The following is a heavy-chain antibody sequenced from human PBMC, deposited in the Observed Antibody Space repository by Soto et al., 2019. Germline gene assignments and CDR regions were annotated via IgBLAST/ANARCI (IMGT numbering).Heavy chain of an antibody. Sequence: GGSLRLSCTASGFTFGDYAMSWVRQAPGKGLEWVGFIRSKAYGGTTEYAASVKGRFTISRDDSKSIAYLQMNSLKTEDTAVYYCTRDRFLECLLWNYYYYGMDVWRQGTTVTVSS. D-gene: IGHD3-3*01. J-gene: IGHJ6*02. V-gene: IGHV3-49*04. CDR2: IRSKAYGGTT. CDR1: GFTFGDYA. CDR3: TRDRFLECLLWNYYYYGMDV.